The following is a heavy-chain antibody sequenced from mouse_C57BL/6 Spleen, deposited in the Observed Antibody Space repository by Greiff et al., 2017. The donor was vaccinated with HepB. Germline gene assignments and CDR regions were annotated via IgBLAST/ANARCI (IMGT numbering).Heavy chain of an antibody. CDR1: GYSFTGYY. CDR2: INPSTGGT. V-gene: IGHV1-42*01. CDR3: ARDYYGSYWYFDV. D-gene: IGHD1-1*01. J-gene: IGHJ1*03. Sequence: EVKLVESGPELVKPGASVKISCKASGYSFTGYYMNWVKQSPEKSLEWIGEINPSTGGTTYNQKFKAKATLTVDKSSSTAYMQLKSLTSEDSAVYYCARDYYGSYWYFDVWGTGTTVTVSS.